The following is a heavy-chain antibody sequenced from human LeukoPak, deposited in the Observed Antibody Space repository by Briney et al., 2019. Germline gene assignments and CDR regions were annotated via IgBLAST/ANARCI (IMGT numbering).Heavy chain of an antibody. D-gene: IGHD3-3*01. Sequence: SETLSLTCAVYGGSFSGYYWSWIRQPPGKGLEWIGEINHSGSTNYNPSLKSRVTISVDTSKNQFSLKLSSVTAADTAVYYCARTYADFWSGYYYWFDPWGQGTLVTVYS. J-gene: IGHJ5*02. V-gene: IGHV4-34*01. CDR1: GGSFSGYY. CDR3: ARTYADFWSGYYYWFDP. CDR2: INHSGST.